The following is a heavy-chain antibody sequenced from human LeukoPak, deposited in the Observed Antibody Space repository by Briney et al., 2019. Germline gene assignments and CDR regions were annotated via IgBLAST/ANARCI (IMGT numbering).Heavy chain of an antibody. V-gene: IGHV3-48*03. Sequence: PGGSLRLSCAASGLIVSSNYMNWVRQAPGKGLEWVSYISSSGSTIYYADSVKGRFTISRDNAKNSLYLQMNSLRAEDTAVYYCASPSSTWYYYGMDVWGQGTAVTVSS. J-gene: IGHJ6*02. CDR2: ISSSGSTI. CDR1: GLIVSSNY. CDR3: ASPSSTWYYYGMDV. D-gene: IGHD2/OR15-2a*01.